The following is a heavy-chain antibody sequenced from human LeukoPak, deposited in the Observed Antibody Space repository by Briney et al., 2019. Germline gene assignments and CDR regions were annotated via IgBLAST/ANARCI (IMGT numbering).Heavy chain of an antibody. CDR2: MNPNSGNT. CDR1: GYTFTSYD. D-gene: IGHD2-15*01. CDR3: AREDCSGGSCYKDY. Sequence: ASVKVSCKASGYTFTSYDINWVRQATGQGLEWMGWMNPNSGNTGYAQKFQGRVTMTRNTYISTAYMELSRLRSDDTAVYYCAREDCSGGSCYKDYWGQGTLVTVSS. J-gene: IGHJ4*02. V-gene: IGHV1-8*01.